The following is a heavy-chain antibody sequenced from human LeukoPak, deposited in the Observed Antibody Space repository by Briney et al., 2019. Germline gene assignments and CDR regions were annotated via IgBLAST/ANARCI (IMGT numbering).Heavy chain of an antibody. CDR1: GGSISSGGYY. D-gene: IGHD2-2*01. Sequence: SETLSLTWTVSGGSISSGGYYWSWIRQRPGKGLEWIGYIYYSGSTYYNPSLKSRVTISVDTSKNQFSLKLSSVTAADTAVYYCAREPCSSTSCYYNWFDPWGQGTLVTVSS. CDR2: IYYSGST. CDR3: AREPCSSTSCYYNWFDP. J-gene: IGHJ5*02. V-gene: IGHV4-31*02.